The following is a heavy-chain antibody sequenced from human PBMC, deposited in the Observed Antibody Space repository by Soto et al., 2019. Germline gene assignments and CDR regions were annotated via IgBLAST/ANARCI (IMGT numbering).Heavy chain of an antibody. CDR3: ARASYATFDY. J-gene: IGHJ4*02. CDR2: IYYSGST. D-gene: IGHD2-8*01. Sequence: SETLSLTCTVSGGSISSYYWSWIRQPPGKGLEWIGYIYYSGSTNYNPSLKSRVTISVDTSKNQFSLKLSSVTAADTAVYYCARASYATFDYWGQGTLVTVSS. CDR1: GGSISSYY. V-gene: IGHV4-59*01.